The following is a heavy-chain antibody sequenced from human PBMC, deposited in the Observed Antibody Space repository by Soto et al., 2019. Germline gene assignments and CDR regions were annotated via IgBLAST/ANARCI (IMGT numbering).Heavy chain of an antibody. CDR3: ARAGLLLDY. CDR1: GFNFSSYG. V-gene: IGHV3-33*01. CDR2: IWYDESNK. Sequence: QVQLVESGGGVVQPGRSLRLSCAASGFNFSSYGMHWVRQAPGKGLEWVAVIWYDESNKYYADSVKGRFTISRDISKNTRYLHVNSLRADDTAVYYCARAGLLLDYWGQGTLVTVSS. J-gene: IGHJ4*02. D-gene: IGHD1-26*01.